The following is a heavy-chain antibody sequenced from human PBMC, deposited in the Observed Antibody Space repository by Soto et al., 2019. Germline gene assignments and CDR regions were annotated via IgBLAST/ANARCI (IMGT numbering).Heavy chain of an antibody. Sequence: QVQLQQWGAGLLKPSETLSLTCAVYGGSFSGYYWSWIRQPPGKGLEWIGEINHSGSTNYNPSLKSRVTISVETSKNQFSRKLSSVTAADTAVYDCAGGRRITMVPGVSCVDYWGQGTLVTVSS. D-gene: IGHD3-10*01. V-gene: IGHV4-34*01. CDR3: AGGRRITMVPGVSCVDY. J-gene: IGHJ4*02. CDR1: GGSFSGYY. CDR2: INHSGST.